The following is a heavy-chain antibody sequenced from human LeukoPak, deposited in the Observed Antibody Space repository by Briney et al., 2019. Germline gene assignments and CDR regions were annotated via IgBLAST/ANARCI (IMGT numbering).Heavy chain of an antibody. D-gene: IGHD3-3*01. CDR3: ARGIPSFTLFGVVIY. CDR2: INPNNGGT. CDR1: GYNFPGYD. J-gene: IGHJ4*02. V-gene: IGHV1-2*02. Sequence: ASVKVSCKTSGYNFPGYDIHWVRQAPGPGPEWMGLINPNNGGTEYAQRFQGRVTMTRDTSISTAFMELSGLRSDDTAVYYCARGIPSFTLFGVVIYWGQGTAVTVSS.